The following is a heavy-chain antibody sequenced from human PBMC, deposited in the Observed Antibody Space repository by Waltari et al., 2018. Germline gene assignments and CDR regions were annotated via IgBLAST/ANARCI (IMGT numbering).Heavy chain of an antibody. J-gene: IGHJ4*02. CDR1: GYTFTSYD. V-gene: IGHV1-8*03. Sequence: QVQLVQSGAEVKKPGASVKVSCKASGYTFTSYDINWVRQATGQGVEGMGGMNLNRGKTGYAQKFQGRVTITRNTAISTAYMELSRLRSEDTAVYYCARGFGIYYDSSGSCFDYWGQGTLVTVSS. D-gene: IGHD3-22*01. CDR2: MNLNRGKT. CDR3: ARGFGIYYDSSGSCFDY.